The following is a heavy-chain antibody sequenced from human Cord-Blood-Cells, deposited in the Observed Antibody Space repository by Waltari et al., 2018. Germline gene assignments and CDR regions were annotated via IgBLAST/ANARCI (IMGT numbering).Heavy chain of an antibody. CDR3: ARARDCRSTGCYCDY. Sequence: QVQLVQSGAEVKKPWASVQVSCKASGYTLTGYYMHWVRQAPGQGLEWMGRINPNSGGTNYAQKFQGRATMTRDTSISTAYMELSRLRSDDTAVDYDARARDCRSTGCYCDYWGQGTLVTVSS. CDR2: INPNSGGT. D-gene: IGHD2-2*01. CDR1: GYTLTGYY. V-gene: IGHV1-2*06. J-gene: IGHJ4*02.